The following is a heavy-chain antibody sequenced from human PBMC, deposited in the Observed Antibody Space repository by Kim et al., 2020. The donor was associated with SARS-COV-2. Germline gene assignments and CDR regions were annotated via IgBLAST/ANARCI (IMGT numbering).Heavy chain of an antibody. CDR1: GFTFSSYE. CDR3: ARGPNYSPFDY. D-gene: IGHD4-4*01. V-gene: IGHV3-48*03. J-gene: IGHJ4*02. CDR2: IIGSGTTI. Sequence: GXSLRLSCTASGFTFSSYEMNWVRQAPGXGXEWVSYIIGSGTTIYYADSVRGRFTISRDNDKNSLFLQMNSLRAEDTAVYYCARGPNYSPFDYWGQGTLVTVSS.